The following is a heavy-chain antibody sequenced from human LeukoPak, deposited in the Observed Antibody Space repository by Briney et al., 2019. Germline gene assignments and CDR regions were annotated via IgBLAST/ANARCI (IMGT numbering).Heavy chain of an antibody. Sequence: SQTLSLTCTVSGGSISSGDYYWSWVRQPPGKGLEWIGSIYYSGSTYYSPSLKSRVTISVDASKNLFSLKLSSVNAADTAVYYCARVNGWFGEVGYWGQGTLVTVSS. D-gene: IGHD3-10*01. CDR1: GGSISSGDYY. J-gene: IGHJ4*02. V-gene: IGHV4-30-4*01. CDR3: ARVNGWFGEVGY. CDR2: IYYSGST.